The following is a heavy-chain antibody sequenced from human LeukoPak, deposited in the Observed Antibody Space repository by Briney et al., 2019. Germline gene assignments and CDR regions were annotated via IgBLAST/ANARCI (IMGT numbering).Heavy chain of an antibody. D-gene: IGHD2-2*02. CDR1: GYSISSGYY. Sequence: SETLSLTCAVSGYSISSGYYWGWIRQPPGKGLEWIGSIYHSGSTYYNPSLKSRVTISVDTSKNQFSLKPSSVTAADTAVYYCALNPGGGYCSSTSCYISAFDIWGQGTMVTVSS. CDR3: ALNPGGGYCSSTSCYISAFDI. J-gene: IGHJ3*02. CDR2: IYHSGST. V-gene: IGHV4-38-2*01.